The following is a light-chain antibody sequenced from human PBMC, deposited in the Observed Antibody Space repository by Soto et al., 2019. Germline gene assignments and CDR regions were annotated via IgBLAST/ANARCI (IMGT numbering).Light chain of an antibody. J-gene: IGKJ1*01. CDR3: QQYGSPSWT. Sequence: EIVLTQSPGTLSLSPGDRATLSCRASQSVSSSSLAWYQQKPGQAPRLLIFGASSRATGIPHRFSGSGSGTDFILTISRLEPEDFAVYYCQQYGSPSWTFGQGTKVDIK. CDR2: GAS. V-gene: IGKV3-20*01. CDR1: QSVSSSS.